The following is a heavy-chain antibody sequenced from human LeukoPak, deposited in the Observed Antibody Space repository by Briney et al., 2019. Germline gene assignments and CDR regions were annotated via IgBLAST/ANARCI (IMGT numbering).Heavy chain of an antibody. Sequence: GGSLRLSCTASGFTFSAYWMTWVRQAPGKGLEFVANIKGDGSQKEYVDSVKGRFTISRDNAKNSLYLQMISLRAEDTAVYYRARWRGAQSEFEYWGQGTLVTVSS. CDR3: ARWRGAQSEFEY. CDR2: IKGDGSQK. D-gene: IGHD3-3*01. J-gene: IGHJ4*02. CDR1: GFTFSAYW. V-gene: IGHV3-7*01.